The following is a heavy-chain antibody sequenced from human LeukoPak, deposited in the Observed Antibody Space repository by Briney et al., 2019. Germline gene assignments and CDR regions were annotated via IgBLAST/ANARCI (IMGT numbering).Heavy chain of an antibody. CDR2: IIPILGIA. CDR3: ARSWIQLWLEDNYYHYYGMDV. Sequence: SVKVSCKASGGTFSSYAISWVRQAPGQGLEWMGRIIPILGIANYAQKFQGRVTITADKSTSTAYMELSSLRSEDTAVYYCARSWIQLWLEDNYYHYYGMDVWGQGTTVTVSS. V-gene: IGHV1-69*04. D-gene: IGHD5-18*01. CDR1: GGTFSSYA. J-gene: IGHJ6*02.